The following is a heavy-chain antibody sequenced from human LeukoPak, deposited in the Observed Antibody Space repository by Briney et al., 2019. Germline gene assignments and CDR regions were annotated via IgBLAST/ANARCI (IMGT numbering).Heavy chain of an antibody. CDR1: GFTFNKSW. D-gene: IGHD7-27*01. Sequence: PGGSLRLSCGTSGFTFNKSWMSWVRQAPGKGPEWVASIKDDGSETFHADSVRGRFTISRDNARGTLYVQMNTLRAEDTAVYYCATYTNWVAGDIWGQGTTVTVSS. V-gene: IGHV3-7*01. CDR2: IKDDGSET. CDR3: ATYTNWVAGDI. J-gene: IGHJ6*02.